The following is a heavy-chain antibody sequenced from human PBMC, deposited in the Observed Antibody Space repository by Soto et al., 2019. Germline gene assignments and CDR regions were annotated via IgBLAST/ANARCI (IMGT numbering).Heavy chain of an antibody. J-gene: IGHJ1*01. Sequence: SETLSLTCTVSGGSISSYYWSWIRQPPGKGLEWIGYIYYSGSTNYNPSLKSRVTISVDTSKNQFSLKLSSVTAADTAVYYCARGGYYDSSGPYFQHWGQGTLVTVSS. CDR2: IYYSGST. CDR1: GGSISSYY. V-gene: IGHV4-59*01. D-gene: IGHD3-22*01. CDR3: ARGGYYDSSGPYFQH.